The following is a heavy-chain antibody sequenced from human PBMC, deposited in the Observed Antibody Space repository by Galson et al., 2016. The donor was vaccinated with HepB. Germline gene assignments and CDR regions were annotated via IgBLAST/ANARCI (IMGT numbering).Heavy chain of an antibody. CDR3: ARHIAVSGTRGFDV. CDR1: GGSIGSGNW. V-gene: IGHV4/OR15-8*02. J-gene: IGHJ3*01. D-gene: IGHD6-19*01. Sequence: SETLSLTCVVSGGSIGSGNWWSWVRQPPGKGLEWIGEIYESGTTYYNPSLSSRVTVSMDKSNNHLSLRLESVTAADTAVYFCARHIAVSGTRGFDVWGQGTMVTVSS. CDR2: IYESGTT.